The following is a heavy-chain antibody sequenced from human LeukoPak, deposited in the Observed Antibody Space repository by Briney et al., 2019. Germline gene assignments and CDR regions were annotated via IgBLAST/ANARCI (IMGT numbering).Heavy chain of an antibody. CDR3: TREEALCSSTSCYGNYYYYGMDV. CDR2: IRSKAYGGIT. J-gene: IGHJ6*02. Sequence: PGGSLRLSCTASGFTFGDYAMSWVRQAPGKGLEWVGFIRSKAYGGITRYAASVKGRFTISRDDSKSIAYLQMNSLKTEDTAVYYCTREEALCSSTSCYGNYYYYGMDVWGQGTTVTVSS. V-gene: IGHV3-49*04. D-gene: IGHD2-2*01. CDR1: GFTFGDYA.